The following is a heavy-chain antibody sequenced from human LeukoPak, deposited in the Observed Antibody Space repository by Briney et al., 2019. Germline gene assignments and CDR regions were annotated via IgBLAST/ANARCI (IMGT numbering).Heavy chain of an antibody. V-gene: IGHV1-2*02. J-gene: IGHJ4*02. CDR3: ARDHSSWARGYFDY. Sequence: ASVKVSCKASGYTFTGYYMHWVRQAPGQGLEWMGWINPNSGGTNYAQKFQGGVTMTRDTSISTAYMELSRLRSDDTAVYYCARDHSSWARGYFDYWGQGTLATVSS. D-gene: IGHD6-13*01. CDR1: GYTFTGYY. CDR2: INPNSGGT.